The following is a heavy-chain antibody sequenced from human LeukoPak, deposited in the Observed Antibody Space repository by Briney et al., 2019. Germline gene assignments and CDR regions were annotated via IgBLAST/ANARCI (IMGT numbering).Heavy chain of an antibody. Sequence: PSETLSLTCTVSRGSISSYYWSWIRQPPGQGLEWIGHIYYSGSTDYNPSLKSRVNISVDTSKNQFTLKLSSVTAADTAVYFCARVRVSSGSHPWYFDYWGQGTLVTVSS. J-gene: IGHJ4*02. CDR3: ARVRVSSGSHPWYFDY. CDR1: RGSISSYY. V-gene: IGHV4-59*01. D-gene: IGHD3-22*01. CDR2: IYYSGST.